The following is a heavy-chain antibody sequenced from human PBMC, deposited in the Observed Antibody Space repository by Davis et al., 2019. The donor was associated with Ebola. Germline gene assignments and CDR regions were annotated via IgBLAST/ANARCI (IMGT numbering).Heavy chain of an antibody. J-gene: IGHJ6*02. D-gene: IGHD6-6*01. Sequence: GESLKISCAASGFTFSSYWMSWVRQAPGKGLEWVASIKQDGSEKYYVDSVKGRRTISRDNAKNSLYLQMNSLRAEDTAVYYCASSSIAARPGYYYGMDVWGQGTTVTVSS. V-gene: IGHV3-7*01. CDR3: ASSSIAARPGYYYGMDV. CDR1: GFTFSSYW. CDR2: IKQDGSEK.